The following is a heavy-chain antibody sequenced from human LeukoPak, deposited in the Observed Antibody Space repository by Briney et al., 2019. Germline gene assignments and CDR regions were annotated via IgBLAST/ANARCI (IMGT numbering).Heavy chain of an antibody. CDR1: GFTFNNYA. CDR2: VSSSGAST. V-gene: IGHV3-23*01. CDR3: AKAPTVTTLDS. J-gene: IGHJ5*01. Sequence: PGASLRLSCAASGFTFNNYAMTWVRQAPGKGLEGVSTVSSSGASTYYADYVKGRFTVSRDNSKNTLYLQMNSLRAEDTAIYYCAKAPTVTTLDSWGQGTLVTVSS. D-gene: IGHD4-17*01.